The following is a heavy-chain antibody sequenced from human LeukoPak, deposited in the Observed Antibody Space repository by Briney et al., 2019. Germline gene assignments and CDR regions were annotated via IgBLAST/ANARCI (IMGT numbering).Heavy chain of an antibody. CDR1: EVTFSTYT. CDR3: AGLRRAYYYYMDV. J-gene: IGHJ6*03. CDR2: ISGSGNYI. V-gene: IGHV3-21*06. Sequence: GGSLRLSCAASEVTFSTYTMTWVRQAPGKGLKRVSSISGSGNYIYYADSLKGRFTISRDNANNLLFLQMSSLRAEDTAVYFCAGLRRAYYYYMDVWGKGTTVTVSS.